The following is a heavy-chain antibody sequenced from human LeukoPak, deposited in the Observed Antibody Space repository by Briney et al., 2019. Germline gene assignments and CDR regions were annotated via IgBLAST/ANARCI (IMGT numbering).Heavy chain of an antibody. Sequence: GSLRLSCAASGFTFSSYWMSWVRQPPGKRLEWVGEISPSGNTQYNPSLKSRVTISLDASKSQFYLKLNSVTAADTAVYYCARRVRSADYRLDYWGQGTLVTVSS. CDR2: ISPSGNT. CDR1: GFTFSSYW. J-gene: IGHJ4*02. CDR3: ARRVRSADYRLDY. V-gene: IGHV4-34*01. D-gene: IGHD4-11*01.